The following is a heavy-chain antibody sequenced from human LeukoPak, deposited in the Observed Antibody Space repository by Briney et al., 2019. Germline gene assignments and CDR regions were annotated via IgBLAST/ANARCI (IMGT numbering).Heavy chain of an antibody. CDR1: GYTFTSYG. J-gene: IGHJ4*02. D-gene: IGHD5-18*01. CDR2: ISAYNGNT. Sequence: ASVKASCKASGYTFTSYGIIWVRQAPGQGLEWMGWISAYNGNTNYAQKLQGRVTMTTDTSTSTAYMELRSLRSDDTAVYYCARDDTAMVRDYWGQGTLVTVSS. CDR3: ARDDTAMVRDY. V-gene: IGHV1-18*01.